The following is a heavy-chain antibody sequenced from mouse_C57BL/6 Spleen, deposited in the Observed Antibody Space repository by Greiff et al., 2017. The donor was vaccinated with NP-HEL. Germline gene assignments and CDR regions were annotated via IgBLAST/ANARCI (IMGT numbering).Heavy chain of an antibody. CDR2: ISGGGGNT. CDR3: ARHESGYDYDLFAY. D-gene: IGHD2-4*01. J-gene: IGHJ3*01. CDR1: GFTFSSYT. Sequence: EVQLVESGGGLVKPGGSLKLSCAASGFTFSSYTMSWVRQTPEKRLEWVATISGGGGNTYYPDSVKGRFTISRDNAKNTLYLQMSSLRSEDTALYYCARHESGYDYDLFAYWGQGTLVTVSA. V-gene: IGHV5-9*01.